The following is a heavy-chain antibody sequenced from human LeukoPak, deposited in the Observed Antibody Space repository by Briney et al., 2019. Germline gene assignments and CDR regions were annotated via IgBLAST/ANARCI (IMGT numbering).Heavy chain of an antibody. CDR1: GGSIRSYY. V-gene: IGHV4-59*01. J-gene: IGHJ4*02. Sequence: SETLSLTCTVSGGSIRSYYWSWIRQPPGKGLEWIGYIYYGGSTNYNPSLKSRVTILVDTSKKQFSLKLSSVTAADTAVYYCARAKSYYDSSGYYYEPFDYWGQGTLVTVSS. D-gene: IGHD3-22*01. CDR3: ARAKSYYDSSGYYYEPFDY. CDR2: IYYGGST.